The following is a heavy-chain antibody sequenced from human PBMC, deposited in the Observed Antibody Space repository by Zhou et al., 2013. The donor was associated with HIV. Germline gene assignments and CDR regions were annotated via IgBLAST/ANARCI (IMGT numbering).Heavy chain of an antibody. CDR1: GYTFTSYY. V-gene: IGHV1-46*01. CDR3: AGSYYYGSGPLDAFDI. J-gene: IGHJ3*02. D-gene: IGHD3-10*01. CDR2: INPSGGST. Sequence: QVQLVQSGAEVKKPGASVKVSCKASGYTFTSYYMHWVRQAPGQGLEWMGIINPSGGSTSYAQKFQGRVTMTRDTSTSTAYMELSSLGSEDTAVYYCAGSYYYGSGPLDAFDIWGQGTMVTVSS.